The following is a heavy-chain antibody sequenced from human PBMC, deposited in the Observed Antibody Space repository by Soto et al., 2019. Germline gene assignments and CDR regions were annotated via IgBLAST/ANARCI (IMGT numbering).Heavy chain of an antibody. V-gene: IGHV1-18*01. CDR2: ISAYNGNT. Sequence: QVQQVQSGAEVKKPGASVKVSCKASGYTFTSYGISWVRQAPGQGLEWMGWISAYNGNTNYAQKLQGRVTMTTDTSTSTAYMELRSLRSDDTAVYYCARDGSVGRFLEWVDWYFDLWGRGTLVTVSS. CDR3: ARDGSVGRFLEWVDWYFDL. D-gene: IGHD3-3*01. J-gene: IGHJ2*01. CDR1: GYTFTSYG.